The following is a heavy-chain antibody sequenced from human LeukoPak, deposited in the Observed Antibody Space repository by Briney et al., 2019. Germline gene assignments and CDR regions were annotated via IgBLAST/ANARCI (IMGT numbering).Heavy chain of an antibody. CDR3: AREGYYDSSGYQT. J-gene: IGHJ5*02. D-gene: IGHD3-22*01. CDR2: ISSSGSTI. V-gene: IGHV3-11*01. Sequence: GGSLRLSCAASGFTCSDYYMSWIRQALGKGLERFSYISSSGSTIYYADSVKGRFTISRDNAKNSLYLQMNSLRAEDTAVYYCAREGYYDSSGYQTWGQGTLVTVSS. CDR1: GFTCSDYY.